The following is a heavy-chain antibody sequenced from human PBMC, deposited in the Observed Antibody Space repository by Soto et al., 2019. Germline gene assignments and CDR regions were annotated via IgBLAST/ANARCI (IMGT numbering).Heavy chain of an antibody. J-gene: IGHJ5*02. CDR2: IYYSGST. V-gene: IGHV4-59*01. D-gene: IGHD3-10*01. Sequence: SETLSLTCTVSVGSISSYYWSWIRQPPGKGLEWIGYIYYSGSTNYNPSLKSRVTISVDTSKNQFSLKLSSVTADDTAVYYCARGCITMVRATSCWFDPWGQGTLVTVSS. CDR3: ARGCITMVRATSCWFDP. CDR1: VGSISSYY.